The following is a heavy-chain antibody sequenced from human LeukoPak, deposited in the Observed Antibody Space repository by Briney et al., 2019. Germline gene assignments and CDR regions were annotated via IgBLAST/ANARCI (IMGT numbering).Heavy chain of an antibody. J-gene: IGHJ4*02. V-gene: IGHV3-7*01. Sequence: GGSLRLSCAASGFTFSSYWMSWVRRAPGKGLEWVANIKQDGSEKYYVDSVKGRFTISRDNAKNSLYLQMNSLRAEDTAVYYCARIKPPRYCSGGSCYVIYWGQGTLVTVSS. D-gene: IGHD2-15*01. CDR2: IKQDGSEK. CDR3: ARIKPPRYCSGGSCYVIY. CDR1: GFTFSSYW.